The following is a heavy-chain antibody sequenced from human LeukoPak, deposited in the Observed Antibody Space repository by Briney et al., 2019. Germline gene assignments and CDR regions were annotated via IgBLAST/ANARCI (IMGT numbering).Heavy chain of an antibody. D-gene: IGHD6-13*01. Sequence: GGSLRLSCAASGFTFSSYAMHWVRQAPGKGLEYVSAISSNGGSTYYANSVKGRFTISRDNSKNTLYLQMNSLRAEDTAVYYCARDHDSSSCPYFDYWGQGTLVTVSS. V-gene: IGHV3-64*01. J-gene: IGHJ4*02. CDR2: ISSNGGST. CDR3: ARDHDSSSCPYFDY. CDR1: GFTFSSYA.